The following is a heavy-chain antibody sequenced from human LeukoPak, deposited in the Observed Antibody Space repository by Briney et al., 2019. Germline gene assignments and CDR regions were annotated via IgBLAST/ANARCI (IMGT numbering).Heavy chain of an antibody. Sequence: GGSLRLSCAASGFTFSSYWMHWVRQAPGKGLVWVSRINSDGSSTSYADSVEGRFTISRDNAKNTLYLQMNSLRAEDTAVYYCTRDTLYCSGGYCYHDIWGQGTMVTVSS. CDR1: GFTFSSYW. CDR3: TRDTLYCSGGYCYHDI. CDR2: INSDGSST. V-gene: IGHV3-74*01. D-gene: IGHD2-15*01. J-gene: IGHJ3*02.